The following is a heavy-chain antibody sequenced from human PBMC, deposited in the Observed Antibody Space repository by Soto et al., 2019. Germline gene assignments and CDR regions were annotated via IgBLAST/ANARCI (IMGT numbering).Heavy chain of an antibody. D-gene: IGHD2-15*01. CDR1: GGSISSSNW. V-gene: IGHV4-4*02. CDR3: ARDRRVGYRSGGSCSYYYYYGMDV. J-gene: IGHJ6*02. CDR2: IYHSGST. Sequence: QVQLQESGPGLVKPSGTLSLTCAVSGGSISSSNWWSWVRQPPGKGLEWIGEIYHSGSTNYNPSLKSRVTISVDKAKNQFSLKLSSVTAADTAVYYCARDRRVGYRSGGSCSYYYYYGMDVWGQGTTVTVSS.